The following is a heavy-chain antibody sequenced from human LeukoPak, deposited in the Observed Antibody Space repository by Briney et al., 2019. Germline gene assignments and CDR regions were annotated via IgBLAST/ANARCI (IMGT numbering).Heavy chain of an antibody. CDR2: ISGSGRYI. V-gene: IGHV3-21*01. CDR1: GFTFSTYS. Sequence: GGSLRLSCAASGFTFSTYSMNWVRQAPGKGLEWVSSISGSGRYIFYADAVKDRFTLSRDNAKNSLSLQMNSLRAEDTAVYYCASDRSLIASLYYFDNWGQGTLVTVSS. J-gene: IGHJ4*02. CDR3: ASDRSLIASLYYFDN. D-gene: IGHD3-22*01.